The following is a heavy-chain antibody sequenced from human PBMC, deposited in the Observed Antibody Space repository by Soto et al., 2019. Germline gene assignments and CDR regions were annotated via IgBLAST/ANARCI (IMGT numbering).Heavy chain of an antibody. CDR1: GYSFTDYH. J-gene: IGHJ6*02. Sequence: ASVKVSCKASGYSFTDYHIHWVRQAPGQGLEWLGRINPKSGGTSTAQKFQGWVTMTTDTSISTASMELTRLTSDDTAIYYCARGDSTDCSNGVCSFFYHPDMYVWGQGTTVTVSS. D-gene: IGHD2-8*01. CDR2: INPKSGGT. V-gene: IGHV1-2*04. CDR3: ARGDSTDCSNGVCSFFYHPDMYV.